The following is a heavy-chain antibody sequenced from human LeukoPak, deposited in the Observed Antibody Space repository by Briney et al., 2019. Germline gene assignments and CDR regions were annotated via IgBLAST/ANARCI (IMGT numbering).Heavy chain of an antibody. CDR1: GGSISSYY. D-gene: IGHD5-12*01. Sequence: SETLSLTCTVSGGSISSYYWSWIRQPPGKGLEWIGYMYYSGNTKYNPSLKSRITISGDTSKKQFYLKLSSVTAADTAVYYCARGYRGYDPTYFDYWGQGTLVTVSS. V-gene: IGHV4-59*01. CDR2: MYYSGNT. J-gene: IGHJ4*02. CDR3: ARGYRGYDPTYFDY.